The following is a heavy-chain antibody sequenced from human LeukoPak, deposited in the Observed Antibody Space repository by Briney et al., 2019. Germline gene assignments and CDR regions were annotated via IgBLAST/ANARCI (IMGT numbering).Heavy chain of an antibody. CDR2: IYSGGNT. CDR1: GFTVSNNY. D-gene: IGHD3-16*01. J-gene: IGHJ3*02. V-gene: IGHV3-53*01. CDR3: ATEDAGLGNAFDI. Sequence: PGGALRLSCAASGFTVSNNYMNWVRQAPGKGLKWVSVIYSGGNTYYADSVKGRFTISRDSSKNTLYLQMSSLRAEDTAVYYCATEDAGLGNAFDIWGQGTMVTVSS.